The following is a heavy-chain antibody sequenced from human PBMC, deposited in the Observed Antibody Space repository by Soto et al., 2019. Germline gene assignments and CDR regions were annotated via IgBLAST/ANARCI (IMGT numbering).Heavy chain of an antibody. Sequence: GGYLRLSCAASGFTFSRFELHWVRQAPGKGLEWISYISSSGSTAYYASSVEGRFTISRDNANNSVYLQMDSLRAEDTALYYCTRAAWFPYFSFYWGQAALVTVSS. CDR1: GFTFSRFE. J-gene: IGHJ4*02. CDR2: ISSSGSTA. D-gene: IGHD3-10*01. V-gene: IGHV3-48*03. CDR3: TRAAWFPYFSFY.